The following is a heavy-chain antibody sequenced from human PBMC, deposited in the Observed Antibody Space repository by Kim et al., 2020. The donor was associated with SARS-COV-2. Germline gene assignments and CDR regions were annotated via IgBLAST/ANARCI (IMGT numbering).Heavy chain of an antibody. J-gene: IGHJ6*02. Sequence: SETLSLTCAVYGGSFSGYYWSWIRQPPGKGLEWIGEINHSGSTNYNPSLKSRVTISVDTSKNQFSLKLSSVTAADTAVYYCARPVGATEGYYYYYYGMDVWGQGTTVTVSS. D-gene: IGHD1-26*01. CDR2: INHSGST. CDR3: ARPVGATEGYYYYYYGMDV. CDR1: GGSFSGYY. V-gene: IGHV4-34*01.